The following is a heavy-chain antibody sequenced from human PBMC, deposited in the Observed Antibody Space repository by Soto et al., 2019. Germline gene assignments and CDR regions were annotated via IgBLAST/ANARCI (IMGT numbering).Heavy chain of an antibody. Sequence: EVQLVDSGGVVVQPGGSLRLSCAASGFTFDDYTMHWVRQAPGKGLEWVSLMSWDGGSTYYADSVKGRFTISRDHSKNSLYLQMNSLRTEDTALYSCAKAIEIPLYDRNPSFDYGMDVWGQGTTVTVSS. CDR2: MSWDGGST. J-gene: IGHJ6*02. D-gene: IGHD3-22*01. V-gene: IGHV3-43*01. CDR1: GFTFDDYT. CDR3: AKAIEIPLYDRNPSFDYGMDV.